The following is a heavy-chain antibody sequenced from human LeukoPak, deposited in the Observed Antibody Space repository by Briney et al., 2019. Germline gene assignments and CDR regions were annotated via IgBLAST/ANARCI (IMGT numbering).Heavy chain of an antibody. V-gene: IGHV3-48*04. D-gene: IGHD2-2*01. CDR3: ARGARISSSWYSSV. CDR1: GFAFSSSS. J-gene: IGHJ4*02. Sequence: GGSLRLSCAASGFAFSSSSMNWVRQAPGKGLEWISYISSDSNIIYYADSVKGRLTISRDNAKNTLYLQMNSLRAEDTAVYYCARGARISSSWYSSVWGQGTLITVS. CDR2: ISSDSNII.